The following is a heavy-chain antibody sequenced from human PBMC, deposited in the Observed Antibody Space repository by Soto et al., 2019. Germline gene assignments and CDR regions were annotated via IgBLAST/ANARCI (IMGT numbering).Heavy chain of an antibody. CDR3: TTYSGAAFEY. Sequence: GGSLRLSCVAFGLTFNNAWMNWVRQAPGKGLEWVGRIRSKSDGGTTDYAAPVKGRFTISRDDSKNMVDLQMSSLKTEDTAIYYCTTYSGAAFEYWGQGALVTVSS. J-gene: IGHJ4*02. CDR2: IRSKSDGGTT. D-gene: IGHD1-26*01. V-gene: IGHV3-15*01. CDR1: GLTFNNAW.